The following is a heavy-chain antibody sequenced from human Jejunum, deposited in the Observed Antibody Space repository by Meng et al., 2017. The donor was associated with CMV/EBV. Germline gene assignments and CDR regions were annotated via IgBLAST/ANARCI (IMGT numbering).Heavy chain of an antibody. Sequence: LSTDPMCVAWVRQPPGRALEWLALIDWDGDKYYTTSLKTRLTISEDTSANQVVLTMTNMDPDDTATYYCARALRVGFNAVDAFDKWGQGTMVTVSS. D-gene: IGHD5-24*01. CDR2: IDWDGDK. V-gene: IGHV2-70*18. CDR3: ARALRVGFNAVDAFDK. J-gene: IGHJ3*02. CDR1: LSTDPMC.